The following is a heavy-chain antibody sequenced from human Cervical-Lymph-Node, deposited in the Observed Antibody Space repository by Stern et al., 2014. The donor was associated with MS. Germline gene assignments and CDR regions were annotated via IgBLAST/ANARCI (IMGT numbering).Heavy chain of an antibody. CDR3: ARADGDYGMDV. CDR1: GYRFTDYG. J-gene: IGHJ6*02. CDR2: NRTYSGNT. D-gene: IGHD4-17*01. Sequence: VQLVESGAEVKKPGASVRVSCKASGYRFTDYGISWVRQAPGQGLEWMGWNRTYSGNTNYADNLQGRVTMTTDTSTSTAYMDLRSLRSDDTAVYYCARADGDYGMDVWGQGTTVTVSS. V-gene: IGHV1-18*01.